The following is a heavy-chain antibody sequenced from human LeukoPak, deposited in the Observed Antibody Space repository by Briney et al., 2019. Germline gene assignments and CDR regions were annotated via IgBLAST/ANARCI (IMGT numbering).Heavy chain of an antibody. Sequence: GASVKVSCKASGYTFINHGISWVRQAPGQGLEWLGWISAYNGRTEYAPNFKDRVTMTMDTSTTTAYMELRSLTSDDTAVYYCGRWSPNPNDSWGQGTLVTVSS. J-gene: IGHJ5*01. V-gene: IGHV1-18*01. CDR2: ISAYNGRT. CDR3: GRWSPNPNDS. CDR1: GYTFINHG. D-gene: IGHD3-3*01.